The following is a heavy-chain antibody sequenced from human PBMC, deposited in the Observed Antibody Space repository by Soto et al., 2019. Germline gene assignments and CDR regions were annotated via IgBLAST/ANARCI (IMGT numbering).Heavy chain of an antibody. Sequence: SETLSLTCTVSGGSISSGGYYWSWIRQHPGKGLGLIGYIYYSGSTYYNPSLKSRVNISVETSKNQFSLKLSSVTAADTAVYYGAREKSIAARPGGWFDPGGQGTLVNVSS. D-gene: IGHD6-6*01. J-gene: IGHJ5*02. V-gene: IGHV4-31*03. CDR1: GGSISSGGYY. CDR2: IYYSGST. CDR3: AREKSIAARPGGWFDP.